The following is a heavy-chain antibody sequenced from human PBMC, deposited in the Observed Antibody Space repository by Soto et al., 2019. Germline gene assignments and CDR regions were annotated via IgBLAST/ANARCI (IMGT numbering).Heavy chain of an antibody. CDR2: INQDGSEK. J-gene: IGHJ5*02. Sequence: GGYLRLSCAASGFTFSTWWMDWVRQTPGKGLEWVANINQDGSEKNYVDSVKGRFTISRDNAKNSLYLQLNSLTAEDSALYYCSRALNAWGQGTLVTVSS. CDR3: SRALNA. V-gene: IGHV3-7*01. CDR1: GFTFSTWW.